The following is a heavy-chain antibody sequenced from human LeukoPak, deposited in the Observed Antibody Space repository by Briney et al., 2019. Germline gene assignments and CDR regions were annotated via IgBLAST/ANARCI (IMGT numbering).Heavy chain of an antibody. D-gene: IGHD6-19*01. CDR1: GFTFNTYA. V-gene: IGHV3-23*01. CDR2: ISGRADTS. J-gene: IGHJ5*02. CDR3: AKHSGDWWLVLGWFDP. Sequence: GGSLRLSCAASGFTFNTYAMGWVRQAPGKGLEWVSSISGRADTSYYADSVRGRFTISRDNSKNTLYLQMNSLKAEDTAVYYCAKHSGDWWLVLGWFDPWGQGTLVTVSS.